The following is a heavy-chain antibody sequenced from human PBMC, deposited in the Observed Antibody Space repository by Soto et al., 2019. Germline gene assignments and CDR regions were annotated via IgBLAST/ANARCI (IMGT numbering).Heavy chain of an antibody. J-gene: IGHJ4*02. V-gene: IGHV4-31*03. Sequence: PSETLSLTCTVSGGSISSGGYYWSWIRQHPGKGLEWIGYIYYSGSTYYNPSLKSRVTISVDTSKNQFSLKLSSVTAADTAVYYCARDRGGHYYFDYWGQGTLVTVSS. CDR2: IYYSGST. D-gene: IGHD3-10*01. CDR1: GGSISSGGYY. CDR3: ARDRGGHYYFDY.